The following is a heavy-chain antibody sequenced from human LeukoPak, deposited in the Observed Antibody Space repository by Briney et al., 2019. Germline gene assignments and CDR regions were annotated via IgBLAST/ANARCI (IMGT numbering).Heavy chain of an antibody. V-gene: IGHV4-34*01. CDR1: GGSFSGYY. Sequence: PSETLSLTCAVYGGSFSGYYWSWIRQPPGKGLEWIGEINHSGSTNYNPSLESRVTISVDTSKNQFSLKLSSVTAADTAVYYCARTTGYSSSWYFDYWGQGTLVTVSS. D-gene: IGHD6-13*01. CDR3: ARTTGYSSSWYFDY. CDR2: INHSGST. J-gene: IGHJ4*02.